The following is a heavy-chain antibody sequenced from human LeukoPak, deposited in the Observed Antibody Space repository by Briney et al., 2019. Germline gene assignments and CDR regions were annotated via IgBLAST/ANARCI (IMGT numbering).Heavy chain of an antibody. CDR2: IYNSGST. J-gene: IGHJ4*02. D-gene: IGHD1-26*01. V-gene: IGHV4-31*03. Sequence: SETLSLTCTVSGGSISSGGYYWSWIRQYPGKGLEWIGYIYNSGSTHYSPSLKSRITISVDRSQNQFSLRMRDVTAADTAVYFCATAEWEYFYFDSWGQGALVAVSS. CDR3: ATAEWEYFYFDS. CDR1: GGSISSGGYY.